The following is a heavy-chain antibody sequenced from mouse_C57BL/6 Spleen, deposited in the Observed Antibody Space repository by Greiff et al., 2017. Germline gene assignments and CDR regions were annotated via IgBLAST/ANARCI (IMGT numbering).Heavy chain of an antibody. J-gene: IGHJ4*01. Sequence: EVQLVESGGDLVKPGGSLKLSCEASGFTFSSYGMTWVRQTPDKRLEWVATISSGGSYTYYPDSVKGRFTISRDNAKNTLYLQMSSLKSEDSAMYCCARPPLWDYWGQGTSVTVSS. CDR1: GFTFSSYG. CDR3: ARPPLWDY. CDR2: ISSGGSYT. D-gene: IGHD6-1*01. V-gene: IGHV5-6*01.